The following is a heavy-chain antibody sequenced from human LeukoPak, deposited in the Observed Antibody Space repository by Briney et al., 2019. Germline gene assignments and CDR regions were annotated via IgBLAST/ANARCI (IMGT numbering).Heavy chain of an antibody. Sequence: GGSLGLSCAASGFTFSSYSMNWVRQAPGKGLEWVSYISSTTRTIYYAESVKGRFTISRDNGKNSLYLQMNSLRDEDTAVYYCARDYGYGFDYWGQGTLVTVSS. D-gene: IGHD5-12*01. CDR2: ISSTTRTI. V-gene: IGHV3-48*02. CDR3: ARDYGYGFDY. J-gene: IGHJ4*02. CDR1: GFTFSSYS.